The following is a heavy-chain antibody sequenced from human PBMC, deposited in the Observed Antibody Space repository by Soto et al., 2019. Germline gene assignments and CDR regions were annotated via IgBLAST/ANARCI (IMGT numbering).Heavy chain of an antibody. CDR3: ARGIVGATNWNWFDT. V-gene: IGHV4-34*01. D-gene: IGHD1-26*01. J-gene: IGHJ5*02. CDR2: INHSGST. CDR1: GGSCSDYY. Sequence: PSETLCLTCGVYGGSCSDYYGSWIRQPPGKGLEWIGEINHSGSTNYNPPLKSRVTISIDTSKNPFSLKLSSVTAEDTAVYYCARGIVGATNWNWFDTWGQGTLVPVFS.